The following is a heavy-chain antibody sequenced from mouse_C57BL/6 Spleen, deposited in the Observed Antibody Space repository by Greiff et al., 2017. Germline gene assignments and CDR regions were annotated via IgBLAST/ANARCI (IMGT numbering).Heavy chain of an antibody. V-gene: IGHV1-53*01. D-gene: IGHD2-4*01. CDR1: GYTFTSYW. Sequence: VQLQQPGTELVKPGASVKLSCKASGYTFTSYWMHWVKQRPGQGLEWIGNINPSNGGTNYNEKFKSKATLTVDKSSSTAYMQLSSLTSEDSAVYYCARYFYYDYDGGYYAMDYWGQGTSVTGSS. CDR2: INPSNGGT. CDR3: ARYFYYDYDGGYYAMDY. J-gene: IGHJ4*01.